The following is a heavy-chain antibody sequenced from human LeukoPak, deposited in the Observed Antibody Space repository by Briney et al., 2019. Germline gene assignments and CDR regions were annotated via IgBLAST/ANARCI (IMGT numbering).Heavy chain of an antibody. CDR2: INWNGGST. Sequence: GGSLRLXCAASGFTYDDYGMSWVRRAPGKGLESVSGINWNGGSTGYADSVKGRFTISRDNAKNSLYLQMNSLRAEDTALYYCARGADYGLRYYFDYWGQGTLVTVSS. CDR1: GFTYDDYG. CDR3: ARGADYGLRYYFDY. J-gene: IGHJ4*02. V-gene: IGHV3-20*04. D-gene: IGHD4-17*01.